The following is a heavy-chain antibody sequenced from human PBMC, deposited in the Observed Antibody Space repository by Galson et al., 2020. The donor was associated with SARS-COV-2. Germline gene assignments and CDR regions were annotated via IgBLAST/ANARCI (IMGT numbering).Heavy chain of an antibody. CDR2: IYPGDSDT. J-gene: IGHJ6*03. CDR3: ARRGIPAADYYYYMDV. Sequence: KIGESLKISCKGSGYSFTSYWIGWVRQMPGKGLEWMGIIYPGDSDTRYSPSFQGQVTISADKSISTAYLQWSSLKASDTAMYYCARRGIPAADYYYYMDVWGKGTTVTVSS. CDR1: GYSFTSYW. D-gene: IGHD2-2*01. V-gene: IGHV5-51*01.